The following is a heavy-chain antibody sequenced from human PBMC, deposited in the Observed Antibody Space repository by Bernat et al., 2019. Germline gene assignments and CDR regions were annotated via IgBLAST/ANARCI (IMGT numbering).Heavy chain of an antibody. D-gene: IGHD2-15*01. V-gene: IGHV4-31*03. CDR1: GGSISSGGYY. CDR3: ARVWGVVVVAATPPIWFDP. J-gene: IGHJ5*02. Sequence: QVQLQESGPGLVKPSQTLSLTCTVSGGSISSGGYYWSWIRQHPGKGLEWIGYIYYSVSTYYNPSLKSRVTISVDTSKNQFSLKLSSVTAADTAVYYCARVWGVVVVAATPPIWFDPWGQGTLVTVSS. CDR2: IYYSVST.